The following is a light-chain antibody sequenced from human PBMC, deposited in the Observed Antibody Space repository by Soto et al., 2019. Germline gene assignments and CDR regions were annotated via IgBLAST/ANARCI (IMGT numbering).Light chain of an antibody. CDR2: DAS. V-gene: IGKV3-11*01. J-gene: IGKJ1*01. CDR3: LRYTSSQWT. CDR1: QSVGTF. Sequence: EIVLTQSPGTLSLSPGERATLSCRASQSVGTFFAWYQQKPGQAPRLLIYDASNRATGIPARFSGSGSGTDFTLTISSLEPEDFAVYFCLRYTSSQWTFGPGTKVDIK.